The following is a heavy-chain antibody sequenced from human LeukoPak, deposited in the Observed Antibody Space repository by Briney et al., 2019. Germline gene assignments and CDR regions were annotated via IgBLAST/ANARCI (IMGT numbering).Heavy chain of an antibody. CDR3: ARGAPGY. Sequence: GSLRLSCAASGFTVSSNYMSWVRQPPGKGLEWIGEINHSGSTNYNPSLKSRVTISVDTSKNQFSLKLNSVTAADTAVYYCARGAPGYWGQGTLVTVSS. CDR1: GFTVSSNY. J-gene: IGHJ4*02. CDR2: INHSGST. V-gene: IGHV4-34*01.